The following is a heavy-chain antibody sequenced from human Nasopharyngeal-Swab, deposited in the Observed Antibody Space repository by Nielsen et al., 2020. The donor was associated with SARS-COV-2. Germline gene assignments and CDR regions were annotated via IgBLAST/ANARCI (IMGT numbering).Heavy chain of an antibody. CDR1: GGSISSSSYY. J-gene: IGHJ6*03. V-gene: IGHV4-39*07. D-gene: IGHD3-10*01. CDR3: ARERGRGGIWNYYYYYMDV. CDR2: IYYSGST. Sequence: SETLSLTCTVSGGSISSSSYYWGWIRQPPGKGLEWIGSIYYSGSTYYNPSLKSRVTISVDTSKNQFSLKLSSVTAVDTAVYYCARERGRGGIWNYYYYYMDVWGKGTTVTVSS.